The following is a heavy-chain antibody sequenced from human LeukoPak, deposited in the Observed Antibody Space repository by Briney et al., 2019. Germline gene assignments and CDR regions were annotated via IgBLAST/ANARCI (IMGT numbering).Heavy chain of an antibody. CDR2: INHSGST. Sequence: SETLSLTCAVYGGSFSGYYWSWIRKPPGKGLEWIGEINHSGSTNYNPSLKSRVTISVDTSKNQFSLKLSSVTAADTAVYYCARGAAMLPIDYWGQGTLVTVSS. V-gene: IGHV4-34*01. D-gene: IGHD2-2*01. CDR3: ARGAAMLPIDY. CDR1: GGSFSGYY. J-gene: IGHJ4*02.